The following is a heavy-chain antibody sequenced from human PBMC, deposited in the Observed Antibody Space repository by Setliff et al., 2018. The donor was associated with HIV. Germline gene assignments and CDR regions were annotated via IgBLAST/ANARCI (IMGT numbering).Heavy chain of an antibody. Sequence: GESLKISCKGSGYSFTNYWIGWVRQMPGKGLEWMGIIYPGDSETRYSPSFQGQVTTSADKSINTAYLQWTTLKASDSAMYYCARPRGNDYAGSGFDNWGQGTLVTVSS. V-gene: IGHV5-51*01. J-gene: IGHJ4*02. CDR1: GYSFTNYW. D-gene: IGHD2-2*01. CDR3: ARPRGNDYAGSGFDN. CDR2: IYPGDSET.